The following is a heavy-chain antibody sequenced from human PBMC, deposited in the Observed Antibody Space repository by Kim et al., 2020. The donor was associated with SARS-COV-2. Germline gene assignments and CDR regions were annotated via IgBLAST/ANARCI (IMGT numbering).Heavy chain of an antibody. CDR3: ARAQHFDY. D-gene: IGHD2-2*01. CDR2: GREK. V-gene: IGHV3-7*03. Sequence: GREKYYVDSVKGRYTISRDNAKNSLYLQMNSLRAEDTAVYYCARAQHFDYWGQGTLVTVSS. J-gene: IGHJ4*02.